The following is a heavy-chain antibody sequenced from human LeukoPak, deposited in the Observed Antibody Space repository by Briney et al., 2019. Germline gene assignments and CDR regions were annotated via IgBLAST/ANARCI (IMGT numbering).Heavy chain of an antibody. D-gene: IGHD1-7*01. V-gene: IGHV3-21*01. J-gene: IGHJ3*02. CDR1: GFTFSSYS. CDR3: ARDPNWNYVRAFDI. CDR2: ISSSSSYI. Sequence: PGGSLRLSCAASGFTFSSYSMNWVRQAPGKGLEWVSSISSSSSYIYYADSVKGRFTISRDNAENSLYLQMNSLRAEDTAVYYCARDPNWNYVRAFDIWGQGTMVTVSS.